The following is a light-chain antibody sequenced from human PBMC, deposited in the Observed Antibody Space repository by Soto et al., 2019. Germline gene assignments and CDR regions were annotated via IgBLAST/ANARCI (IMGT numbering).Light chain of an antibody. CDR3: SSHTRSSTNVV. CDR1: SSDVGNYNY. Sequence: QSALTQPASVSGSPGQSITISCTGTSSDVGNYNYVSWYQQHPGKAPKLMIYEVTNRPSGVSNRFSGSKSGNTASLTISGLQAEDEADYYCSSHTRSSTNVVFGGGTNLTVL. J-gene: IGLJ2*01. CDR2: EVT. V-gene: IGLV2-14*01.